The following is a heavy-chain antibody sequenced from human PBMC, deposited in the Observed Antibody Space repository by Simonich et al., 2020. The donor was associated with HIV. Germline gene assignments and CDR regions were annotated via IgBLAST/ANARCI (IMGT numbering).Heavy chain of an antibody. CDR1: GGTFSSYA. D-gene: IGHD4-17*01. CDR3: ARDRRSMTTVAYSWYFDL. Sequence: QVQLLQSGAEVKKPGSSVKVSCKASGGTFSSYAISWVRQAPGQGLEWMGGIIPSFGTATDYAQKFQGRVTITADKSTSIAYMELTSLRSEDTAVYYCARDRRSMTTVAYSWYFDLWGRGTLVTVSS. V-gene: IGHV1-69*06. J-gene: IGHJ2*01. CDR2: IIPSFGTA.